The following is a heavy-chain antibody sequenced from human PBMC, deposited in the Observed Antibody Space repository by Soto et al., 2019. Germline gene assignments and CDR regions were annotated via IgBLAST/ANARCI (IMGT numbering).Heavy chain of an antibody. J-gene: IGHJ6*02. D-gene: IGHD3-16*01. Sequence: GESLKISCAASGFTLSDHYMDWVRQAPGKGLEWVGRTRNKANSYTTEYAASVKGRFSISRDDSKNSLYLQMNSLKTEDTAVYYCARGAAAHLGESHHYGMDVWGQGTTVTVSS. V-gene: IGHV3-72*01. CDR1: GFTLSDHY. CDR2: TRNKANSYTT. CDR3: ARGAAAHLGESHHYGMDV.